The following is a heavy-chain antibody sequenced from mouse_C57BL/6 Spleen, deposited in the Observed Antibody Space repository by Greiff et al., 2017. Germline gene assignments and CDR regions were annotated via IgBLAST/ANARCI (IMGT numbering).Heavy chain of an antibody. J-gene: IGHJ4*01. V-gene: IGHV2-5*01. CDR2: IWRGGST. CDR3: AKKDYGRTYYAMDY. Sequence: VQLQESGPGLVQPSQSLSITCTVSGFSLTSYGVHWVRQSPGKGLEWLGVIWRGGSTDYNAAFMSRLSITKDNSKSQVFFKMNSLQADDTAIYYCAKKDYGRTYYAMDYWGQGTSVTVSS. CDR1: GFSLTSYG. D-gene: IGHD1-1*01.